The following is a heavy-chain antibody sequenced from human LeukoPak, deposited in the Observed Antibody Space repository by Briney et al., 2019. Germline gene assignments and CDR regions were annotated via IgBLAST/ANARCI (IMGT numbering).Heavy chain of an antibody. Sequence: GGSLRLSCAASGFTFSSYGMHCVRQAPGKGLEWVAFIRYDGSIKLYADSVKGRFTIYRDNSKNTLYLQMNSLRAEDTAVYYCEKGYIIAGRQWYLDLWGRGPLVGVSS. J-gene: IGHJ2*01. CDR2: IRYDGSIK. D-gene: IGHD6-13*01. CDR3: EKGYIIAGRQWYLDL. CDR1: GFTFSSYG. V-gene: IGHV3-30*02.